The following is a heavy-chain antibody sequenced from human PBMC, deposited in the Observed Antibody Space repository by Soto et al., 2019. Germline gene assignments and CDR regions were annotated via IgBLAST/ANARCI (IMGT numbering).Heavy chain of an antibody. Sequence: QVQLVESGGGVVQPGRSLRLSCAASGFTFSSYAMHWVRQAPGKGLEWVAVISYDGSNKYYADSVKGRFTISRDNSKNTLYLQMNSLRAEDTAVYYCASSPQIYGDLRLDYWGQGTLVTVSS. V-gene: IGHV3-30-3*01. D-gene: IGHD4-17*01. CDR3: ASSPQIYGDLRLDY. CDR1: GFTFSSYA. J-gene: IGHJ4*02. CDR2: ISYDGSNK.